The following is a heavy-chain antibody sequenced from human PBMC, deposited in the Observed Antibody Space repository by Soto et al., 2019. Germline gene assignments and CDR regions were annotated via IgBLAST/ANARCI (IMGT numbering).Heavy chain of an antibody. CDR3: AKDTYYYSSSVYYVFDS. V-gene: IGHV3-30*18. Sequence: GGSLRLSYAACRFTFNSYGIPWVRRAPGKGMEWVAVISHDGSKTNYADSVKGRVTISRDNSKDTVYLQMNSLRAEDTAVYYYAKDTYYYSSSVYYVFDSWGQGTLVTVSS. D-gene: IGHD3-22*01. J-gene: IGHJ4*02. CDR2: ISHDGSKT. CDR1: RFTFNSYG.